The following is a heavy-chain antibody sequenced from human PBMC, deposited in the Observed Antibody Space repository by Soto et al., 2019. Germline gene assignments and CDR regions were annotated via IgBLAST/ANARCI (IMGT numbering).Heavy chain of an antibody. Sequence: PGGSLILSCAASGFTFSSYSMNWVRQAPGKGLEWVSYISSSSSTIYYADSVKGRFTISRDNAKNSLYLQMNSLRDEDTAVYYCAREARGTAMVLYYYYGMDVWGQGTTVTVSS. CDR2: ISSSSSTI. V-gene: IGHV3-48*02. J-gene: IGHJ6*02. CDR3: AREARGTAMVLYYYYGMDV. CDR1: GFTFSSYS. D-gene: IGHD5-18*01.